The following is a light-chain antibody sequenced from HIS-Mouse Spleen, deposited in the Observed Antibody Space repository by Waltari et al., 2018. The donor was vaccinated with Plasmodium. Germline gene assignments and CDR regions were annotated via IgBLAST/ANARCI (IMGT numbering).Light chain of an antibody. CDR1: QSVSST. J-gene: IGKJ3*01. CDR2: GAS. V-gene: IGKV3-15*01. Sequence: EIVMTQSPATLSVSPGDRATLSRRASQSVSSTLAWYQQKPGQAPRLLIYGASTRATGIPARFSGSGSGTEFTLTISSLQSEDFAVYYCQQYNNWSFTFGPGTKVDIK. CDR3: QQYNNWSFT.